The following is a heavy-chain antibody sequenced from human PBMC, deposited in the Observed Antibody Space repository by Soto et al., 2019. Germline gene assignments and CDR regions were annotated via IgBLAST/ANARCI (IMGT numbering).Heavy chain of an antibody. CDR2: IYYSGST. D-gene: IGHD6-19*01. Sequence: KTSETLSLTCTVSGGSISSYYLSWIRQPPGKGLEWIGYIYYSGSTNYNPSLKSRVTISVDTSKNQFSLKLSSVTAADTAVYYCARAVAGNNWFDPWGQGTLVTVYS. J-gene: IGHJ5*02. CDR3: ARAVAGNNWFDP. CDR1: GGSISSYY. V-gene: IGHV4-59*01.